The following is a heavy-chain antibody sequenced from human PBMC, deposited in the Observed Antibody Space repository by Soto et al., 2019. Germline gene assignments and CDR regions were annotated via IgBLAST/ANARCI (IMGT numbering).Heavy chain of an antibody. CDR1: GYRFTDYW. D-gene: IGHD6-6*01. Sequence: GESLKISCNGSGYRFTDYWIGWVRQMPGKGLEWMGIIYPGDSETTYGPSFQGQVTISADKSISTAYLQWSSLKASDTAMYYCAIYASSSEWDYFDYWGQGTLVTVSS. J-gene: IGHJ4*02. V-gene: IGHV5-51*01. CDR2: IYPGDSET. CDR3: AIYASSSEWDYFDY.